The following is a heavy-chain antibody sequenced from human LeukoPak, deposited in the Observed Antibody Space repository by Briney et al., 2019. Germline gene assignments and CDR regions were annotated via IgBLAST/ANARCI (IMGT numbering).Heavy chain of an antibody. D-gene: IGHD1-26*01. CDR2: IYYSGST. V-gene: IGHV4-31*03. CDR3: ARGSGSYYYLDC. CDR1: GGSISSGGYY. J-gene: IGHJ4*02. Sequence: PSETLSLTCTVSGGSISSGGYYWSWIRQHPGKGLEWIGYIYYSGSTYYNPSLKSRVTISVDTSKNQFSLKLSSVTAADTAVYYCARGSGSYYYLDCWGQGTLVTVSS.